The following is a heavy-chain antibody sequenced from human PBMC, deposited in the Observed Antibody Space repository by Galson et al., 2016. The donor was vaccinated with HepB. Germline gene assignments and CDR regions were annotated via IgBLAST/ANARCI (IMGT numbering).Heavy chain of an antibody. J-gene: IGHJ3*02. CDR2: IKSDGSDK. V-gene: IGHV3-7*03. Sequence: SLRLSCAASGFTFSTYWMTWVRQAPGKGLEWVANIKSDGSDKYYADSVKGRFSISRDNAKNSLYLQMSSLRAEDTAVYFCVRDIYCGASLWVVGPTEHDAFDMWGQGTMVTVFS. CDR3: VRDIYCGASLWVVGPTEHDAFDM. CDR1: GFTFSTYW. D-gene: IGHD2-21*01.